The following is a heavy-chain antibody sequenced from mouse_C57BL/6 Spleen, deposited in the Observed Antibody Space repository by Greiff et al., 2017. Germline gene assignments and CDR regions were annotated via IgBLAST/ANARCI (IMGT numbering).Heavy chain of an antibody. D-gene: IGHD1-1*01. CDR3: ARSGTTVVAKPHYFDY. J-gene: IGHJ2*01. V-gene: IGHV1-22*01. CDR2: INPNNGGT. Sequence: VQLQQSGPELVKPGASVKMSCKASGYTFTDYNMHWVKQSHGKSLEWIGYINPNNGGTSYNQKFKGKATLTVNKSSSTAYMELRSLTSEDSAVYYCARSGTTVVAKPHYFDYWGQGTTLTVSS. CDR1: GYTFTDYN.